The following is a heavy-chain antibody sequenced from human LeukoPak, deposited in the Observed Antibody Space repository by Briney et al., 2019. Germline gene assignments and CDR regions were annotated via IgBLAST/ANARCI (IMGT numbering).Heavy chain of an antibody. CDR3: ARVVGLQDIVVVPAAVLFDY. J-gene: IGHJ4*02. D-gene: IGHD2-2*01. V-gene: IGHV1-2*02. Sequence: GASVKVSCKASGYTFSDYYMHWVRQAPGQGLEWMGWINPLSGGTNYAQKFQGRVTMTRDTSISTAYMELSRLISGGTAVYYCARVVGLQDIVVVPAAVLFDYWGQGTLVTVSS. CDR1: GYTFSDYY. CDR2: INPLSGGT.